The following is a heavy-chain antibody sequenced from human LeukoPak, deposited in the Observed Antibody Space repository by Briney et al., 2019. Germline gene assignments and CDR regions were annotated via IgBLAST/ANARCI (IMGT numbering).Heavy chain of an antibody. V-gene: IGHV3-20*04. Sequence: PGGSLRLSCAASEFTFDDYGMSWVRQAPGKGLEWVSGINWNGDSTGYADSVKGRFTISRDNAKNSLYLQMNSLRAEDTALYYCARVNYDILTGYSWGGDYWGQGTLVTVSS. J-gene: IGHJ4*02. CDR2: INWNGDST. CDR1: EFTFDDYG. CDR3: ARVNYDILTGYSWGGDY. D-gene: IGHD3-9*01.